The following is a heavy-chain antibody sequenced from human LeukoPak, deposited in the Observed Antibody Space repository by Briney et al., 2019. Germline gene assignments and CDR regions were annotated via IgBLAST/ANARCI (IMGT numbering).Heavy chain of an antibody. J-gene: IGHJ3*01. Sequence: PSETLSLTCTVSGGSISSGSYYWSWIRQPAGKGLEWIGRIYTSGGTNYHPSLKRRLTISVDTSKNQFSLKLSSVTAADTAVYYCAREGSTMIFGSVWGQGTMVTVSS. CDR2: IYTSGGT. CDR1: GGSISSGSYY. V-gene: IGHV4-61*02. D-gene: IGHD3/OR15-3a*01. CDR3: AREGSTMIFGSV.